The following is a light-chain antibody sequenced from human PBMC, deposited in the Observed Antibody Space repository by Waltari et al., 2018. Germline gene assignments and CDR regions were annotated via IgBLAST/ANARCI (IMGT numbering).Light chain of an antibody. V-gene: IGLV2-23*01. J-gene: IGLJ3*02. CDR2: QGT. CDR3: CSYAGTWL. Sequence: QSALTQPASMSASPGQSITISCTATHNEVGTYDLVSWYQQHPGRAPKLLIFQGTKRPSEVSGRFSGSKSADTASLTISGLQPEDEADYYCCSYAGTWLFGGGTKVTVL. CDR1: HNEVGTYDL.